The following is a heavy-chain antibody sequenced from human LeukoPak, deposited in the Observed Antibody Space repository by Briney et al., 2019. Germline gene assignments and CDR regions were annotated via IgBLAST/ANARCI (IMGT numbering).Heavy chain of an antibody. CDR2: VYYSGST. V-gene: IGHV4-39*01. D-gene: IGHD5-12*01. J-gene: IGHJ2*01. CDR3: DRGPTVKYFDL. Sequence: PSETLSLTCTVSGGSISSSTYYWGWIRQPPGKGLEWIGSVYYSGSTYYNPSLKSRVTISVDTSKNQFSLKLSSVTAADTAVYYRDRGPTVKYFDLWGRGTLVTVSS. CDR1: GGSISSSTYY.